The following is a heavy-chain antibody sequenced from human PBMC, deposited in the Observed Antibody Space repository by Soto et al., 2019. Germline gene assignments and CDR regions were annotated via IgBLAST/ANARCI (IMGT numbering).Heavy chain of an antibody. D-gene: IGHD3-10*01. CDR3: AGSTMVRGVIINYYYYGMDV. CDR1: GYTFTGYY. CDR2: INPNSGGT. V-gene: IGHV1-2*02. J-gene: IGHJ6*02. Sequence: ASVKVSCKASGYTFTGYYMHWVRQAPGQGLEWMGWINPNSGGTNYAQKFQGRVTMTRDTSISTAYMELSRLRSDDTAVYYCAGSTMVRGVIINYYYYGMDVWGQGTTVTVSS.